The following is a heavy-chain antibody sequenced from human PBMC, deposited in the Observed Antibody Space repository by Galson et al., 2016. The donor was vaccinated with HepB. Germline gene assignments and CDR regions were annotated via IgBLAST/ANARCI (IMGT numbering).Heavy chain of an antibody. CDR3: ARELDHSFYFDY. CDR1: GYTFNTYN. CDR2: IKPSGGNT. D-gene: IGHD1-14*01. Sequence: SVKVSCTASGYTFNTYNMHWVRQAPGQGLEWMGIIKPSGGNTIYAQKFQDRITMTRDTSTSTVYMKLISLRSEDTAVYYCARELDHSFYFDYWGQGTLLTVSS. V-gene: IGHV1-46*02. J-gene: IGHJ4*02.